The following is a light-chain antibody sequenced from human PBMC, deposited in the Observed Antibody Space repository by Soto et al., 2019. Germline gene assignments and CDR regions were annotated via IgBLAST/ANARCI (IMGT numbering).Light chain of an antibody. CDR2: DAS. J-gene: IGKJ2*01. CDR3: QQYNSDSRYT. CDR1: QSISSW. Sequence: DIQMTQSPSTLSASVGDRVTITCRASQSISSWLAWYQQKPGKAPKLLIYDASSLESGVPSRFSGSGSGTAFTLTISSLQPDDFATYYCQQYNSDSRYTFGQGTELEIK. V-gene: IGKV1-5*01.